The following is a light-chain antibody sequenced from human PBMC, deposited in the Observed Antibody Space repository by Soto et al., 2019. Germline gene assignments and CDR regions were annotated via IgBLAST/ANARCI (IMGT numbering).Light chain of an antibody. J-gene: IGKJ2*01. V-gene: IGKV3-15*01. CDR1: QAISNN. CDR2: GAS. Sequence: RVMTQSPVTLSVSPGERVTLSCRASQAISNNLAWYQQRPGQAHRLLIYGASTRATGIPARFSGSGSGTEFTLTISSLQSEDFAVYYCQHHDNWPYTFGQGTKLEIK. CDR3: QHHDNWPYT.